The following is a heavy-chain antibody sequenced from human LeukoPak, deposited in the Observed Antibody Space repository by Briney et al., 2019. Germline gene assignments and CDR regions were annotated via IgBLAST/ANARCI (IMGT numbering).Heavy chain of an antibody. CDR1: XVTFSXXR. Sequence: LRLSXAXXXVTFSXXRMNWVRQAPGKGLEWVSYISSSSSTIYYADSVQGRFTISRDNAKNSLYLQMNSLRAEDTAVYYCARRGLRHDAFDIWGQGTMVTVSS. D-gene: IGHD4-17*01. V-gene: IGHV3-48*01. J-gene: IGHJ3*02. CDR2: ISSSSSTI. CDR3: ARRGLRHDAFDI.